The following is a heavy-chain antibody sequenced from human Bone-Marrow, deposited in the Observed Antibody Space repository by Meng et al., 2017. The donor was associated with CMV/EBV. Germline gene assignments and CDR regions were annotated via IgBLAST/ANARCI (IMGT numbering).Heavy chain of an antibody. Sequence: ASVKVSCKASGYTFTGYYMHWVRQATGHGLEGMGWMNPNIGNTVYAKKFEGRVTITRNTSISTAYMELSSLKSEDTAVHYCAKGLFGMIDSWGQGTLVTVSS. CDR1: GYTFTGYY. J-gene: IGHJ4*02. D-gene: IGHD3-3*01. CDR2: MNPNIGNT. V-gene: IGHV1-8*03. CDR3: AKGLFGMIDS.